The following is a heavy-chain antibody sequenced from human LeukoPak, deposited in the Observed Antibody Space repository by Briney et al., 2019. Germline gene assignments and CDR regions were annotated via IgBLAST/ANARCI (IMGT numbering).Heavy chain of an antibody. J-gene: IGHJ4*02. CDR1: GFTFSSYA. CDR3: AKASWVSSTDAVR. CDR2: LSGSGGGT. Sequence: GGSLRLSCAASGFTFSSYAMSWVRQAPGKGLEWVAGLSGSGGGTNYADSVKGRFTLSSDSSRNTVYFQLNNLRVEDTAIYYCAKASWVSSTDAVRWGQGTLVTVSS. V-gene: IGHV3-23*01. D-gene: IGHD3-16*01.